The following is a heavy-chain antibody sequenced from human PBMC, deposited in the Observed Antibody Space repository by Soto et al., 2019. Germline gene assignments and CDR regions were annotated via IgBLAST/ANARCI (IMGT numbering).Heavy chain of an antibody. D-gene: IGHD1-26*01. J-gene: IGHJ6*02. CDR3: ARVGANGPYYYGMDV. Sequence: AGGSLRLSCAASGFTFSSYSMNWVRQAPGKGLEWVSSISSSSSYIYYADSVKGRFTISRDNAKNSLYLQMNSLRAEDTAVYYCARVGANGPYYYGMDVWGQGTTVTVSS. CDR2: ISSSSSYI. CDR1: GFTFSSYS. V-gene: IGHV3-21*01.